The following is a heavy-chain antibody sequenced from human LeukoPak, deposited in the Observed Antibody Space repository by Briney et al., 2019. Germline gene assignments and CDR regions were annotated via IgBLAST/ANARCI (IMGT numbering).Heavy chain of an antibody. V-gene: IGHV3-23*01. CDR2: ISGSGGST. Sequence: PGGSLRLSCAASGFTFSNYAMSWVRQAPGKGLEWVSTISGSGGSTYYADSVKGQFTISRDNSKNTLYLQMNSLRAEDTAVYYCARVKVTAIRGWFDPWGQGTLVTVSS. CDR1: GFTFSNYA. D-gene: IGHD2-21*02. J-gene: IGHJ5*02. CDR3: ARVKVTAIRGWFDP.